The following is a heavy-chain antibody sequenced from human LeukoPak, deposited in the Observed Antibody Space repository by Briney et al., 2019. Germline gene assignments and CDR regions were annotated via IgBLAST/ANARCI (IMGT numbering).Heavy chain of an antibody. CDR1: GDSVSSNSAA. J-gene: IGHJ4*02. V-gene: IGHV6-1*01. CDR3: ARELGNRSPFDY. CDR2: TFYRSKWYN. Sequence: SQTLSLTCALSGDSVSSNSAAWNWIRQSPSRGLEWLGRTFYRSKWYNDYAVSVKSRITINPHTSNNQFSLQLNSLTPEDTAVYYCARELGNRSPFDYWGQGTLVTVSS.